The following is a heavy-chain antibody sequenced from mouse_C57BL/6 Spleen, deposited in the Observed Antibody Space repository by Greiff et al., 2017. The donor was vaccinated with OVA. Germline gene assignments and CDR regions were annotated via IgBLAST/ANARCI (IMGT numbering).Heavy chain of an antibody. Sequence: QVQLQQSGPGLVQPSQCLSITCTVSGFSLTSYGVHWVRQSPGKGLEWLGVIWSGGSTDYNAAFISRLSISKDNSKSQVFFKMNSLQADDTARYYCARNRPGLFAYWGQGTLVTVSA. CDR1: GFSLTSYG. CDR2: IWSGGST. J-gene: IGHJ3*01. D-gene: IGHD3-1*01. CDR3: ARNRPGLFAY. V-gene: IGHV2-2*01.